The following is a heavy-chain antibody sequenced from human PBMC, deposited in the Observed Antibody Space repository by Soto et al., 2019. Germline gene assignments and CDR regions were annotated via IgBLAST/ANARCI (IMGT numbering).Heavy chain of an antibody. V-gene: IGHV3-7*05. CDR3: ARDRPPLKDFWGGYYGWYFDY. CDR2: IKQDGSEK. J-gene: IGHJ4*02. CDR1: GFTFSSYW. D-gene: IGHD3-3*01. Sequence: EVQLVESGGGLVQPGGSLRLSCAPSGFTFSSYWMSWVRQAPGKGLEWVANIKQDGSEKYYVDSVKGRFTISRDNAKNSLYLEMNGLRAGDTAVYYCARDRPPLKDFWGGYYGWYFDYWGQGPLVTVSS.